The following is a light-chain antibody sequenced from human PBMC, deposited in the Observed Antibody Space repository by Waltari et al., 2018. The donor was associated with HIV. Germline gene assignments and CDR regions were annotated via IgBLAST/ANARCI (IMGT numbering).Light chain of an antibody. V-gene: IGLV1-47*01. CDR2: RKN. CDR1: SSNIGRNY. Sequence: QSVLTQPPSASGTPGQRVTISCSGSSSNIGRNYVYWYQQLPRTAPKLLIHRKNRRPSGVPDRFSGSKSGTSVSLAISGLRSEDEADYYFAAWDDRLSGWVFGGGTKLTV. CDR3: AAWDDRLSGWV. J-gene: IGLJ3*02.